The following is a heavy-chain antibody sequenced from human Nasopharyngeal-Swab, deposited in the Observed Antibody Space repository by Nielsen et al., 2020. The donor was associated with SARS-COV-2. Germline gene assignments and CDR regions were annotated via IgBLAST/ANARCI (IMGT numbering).Heavy chain of an antibody. V-gene: IGHV3-9*01. CDR1: GFTFDDYA. J-gene: IGHJ3*02. CDR2: ISWNSKAI. D-gene: IGHD5-24*01. Sequence: GGSLRLSCAASGFTFDDYAMHWVRQAPGKGLEWVSGISWNSKAIDYVDSVKGRFTISRDNAKSPLYLQMNSLRAEDTALYYCAKDIPDGAFDIWGQGTMVTVSS. CDR3: AKDIPDGAFDI.